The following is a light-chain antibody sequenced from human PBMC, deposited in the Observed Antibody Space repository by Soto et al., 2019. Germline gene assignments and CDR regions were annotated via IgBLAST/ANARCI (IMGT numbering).Light chain of an antibody. CDR1: QSVSTF. CDR3: QQRARWPMP. Sequence: EVVLTQSPATLSVSPGERVTLSCRASQSVSTFLAWYQHKPGQAPRPLIYDTFKRATGVPDRFSSGGSGTDFTLTISSLEPEDFAVYYCQQRARWPMPFGQGTRLE. J-gene: IGKJ5*01. V-gene: IGKV3-11*01. CDR2: DTF.